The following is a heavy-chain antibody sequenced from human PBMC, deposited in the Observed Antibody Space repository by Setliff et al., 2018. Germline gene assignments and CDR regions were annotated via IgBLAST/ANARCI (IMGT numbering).Heavy chain of an antibody. V-gene: IGHV4-61*10. D-gene: IGHD2-8*02. CDR2: INHSGST. Sequence: SETLSLTCAVYGDSISSGSYHWSWIRQPAGKGLEWIGEINHSGSTNYNPSLKSRVTISVDTSKNQFSLKLSSVTAADTALYYCTVYNTGSSKDHYWGQGAPVTVSS. CDR3: TVYNTGSSKDHY. CDR1: GDSISSGSYH. J-gene: IGHJ4*02.